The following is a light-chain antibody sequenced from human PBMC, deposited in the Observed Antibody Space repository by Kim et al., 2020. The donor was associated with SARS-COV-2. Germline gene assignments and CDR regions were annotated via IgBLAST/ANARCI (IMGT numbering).Light chain of an antibody. CDR2: TAS. Sequence: DIQMTQSPFSVSASVGDRVTITCRASQSIRSYLNWYHQKPGKAPRALIYTASTLQTGVASRFSGSGSGTDFTLTISSLQPEDCGTYYCQQTFSIPYTFGQGTKVDIK. V-gene: IGKV1-39*01. CDR1: QSIRSY. J-gene: IGKJ2*01. CDR3: QQTFSIPYT.